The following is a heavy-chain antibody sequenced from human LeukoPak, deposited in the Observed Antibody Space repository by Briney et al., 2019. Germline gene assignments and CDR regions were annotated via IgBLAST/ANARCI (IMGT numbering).Heavy chain of an antibody. J-gene: IGHJ4*02. CDR2: INPNSGVT. Sequence: ASVKVSCKSSGYTFIDYYIHWVRQAPGQGLEWMGWINPNSGVTKYAQKFQGRVSMTRDTSINTAYMDLTNLRSDDTAIFYCARVKKLMPEFEFWGQGTLVTVPS. V-gene: IGHV1-2*02. CDR1: GYTFIDYY. CDR3: ARVKKLMPEFEF. D-gene: IGHD2-2*01.